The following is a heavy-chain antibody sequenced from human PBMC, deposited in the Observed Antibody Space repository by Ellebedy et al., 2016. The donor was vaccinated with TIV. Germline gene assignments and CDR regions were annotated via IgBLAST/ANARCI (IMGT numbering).Heavy chain of an antibody. CDR3: AREGGVYYFDY. J-gene: IGHJ4*02. CDR2: VNPFNGGT. D-gene: IGHD2-8*02. CDR1: GYTITSYG. Sequence: AASVKVSCKASGYTITSYGISWVRQAPGQGLEWMGTVNPFNGGTGYAQRFQGRVTMTRDTSASTVYMELSSLRSDDTAVYYCAREGGVYYFDYWGQGTLVTVSS. V-gene: IGHV1-18*04.